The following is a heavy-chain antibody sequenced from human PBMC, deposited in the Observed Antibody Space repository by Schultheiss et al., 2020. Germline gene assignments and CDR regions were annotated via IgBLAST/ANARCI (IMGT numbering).Heavy chain of an antibody. J-gene: IGHJ4*02. V-gene: IGHV4-61*01. CDR2: IYTSGST. Sequence: SETLSLTCTVSGGSVSSGSYYWSWIRQPPGKGLEWIGRIYTSGSTNYNPSLKSRVTMSVDTSKNQFSLKLSSVTAADTAVYYCARVGVGAAFDYWGQGTLVTVSS. D-gene: IGHD1-26*01. CDR1: GGSVSSGSYY. CDR3: ARVGVGAAFDY.